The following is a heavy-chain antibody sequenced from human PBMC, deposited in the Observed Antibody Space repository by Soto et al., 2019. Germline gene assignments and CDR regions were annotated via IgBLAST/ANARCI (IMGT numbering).Heavy chain of an antibody. CDR1: GFTFSSYG. J-gene: IGHJ6*02. V-gene: IGHV3-30*18. Sequence: QVQLVESGGGLVQPGGSLRLSCAASGFTFSSYGMHWVRQAPGKGLEWVAVISYDGSNKYYADSVKGRFTISRDKSKNPLYLQLKRLRAEDKAVYYCAKEGEYYDSSEDYYYYGMEVWGQGTPVTVSS. CDR3: AKEGEYYDSSEDYYYYGMEV. CDR2: ISYDGSNK. D-gene: IGHD3-22*01.